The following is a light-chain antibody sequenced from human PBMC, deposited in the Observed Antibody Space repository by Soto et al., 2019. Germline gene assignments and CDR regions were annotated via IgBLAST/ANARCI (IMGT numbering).Light chain of an antibody. CDR2: DVS. Sequence: QSALTQPASVSGSPGQSITISCTGTSSDVGGYNYVSWYQHHPGKAPNLLIYDVSNRPSGISNRFSGSKSDNTASLTISGLQPEDDADYYCSSYTTSNTRQIVFGTGTKLTVL. J-gene: IGLJ1*01. CDR3: SSYTTSNTRQIV. V-gene: IGLV2-14*03. CDR1: SSDVGGYNY.